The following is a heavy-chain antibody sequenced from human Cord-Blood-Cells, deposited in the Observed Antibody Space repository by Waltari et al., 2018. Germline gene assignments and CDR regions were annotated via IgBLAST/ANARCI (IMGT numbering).Heavy chain of an antibody. J-gene: IGHJ4*02. D-gene: IGHD6-13*01. CDR3: ASVGYSSSWPFDY. CDR1: GYTFTGYY. V-gene: IGHV1-2*02. CDR2: SNPNRGGT. Sequence: QVQLVQSGAEVKKPGASVKVSCKASGYTFTGYYMHWVRQAPGQGLEWMGWSNPNRGGTNYAQKFQGRVTMTRDTSISTAYMELSRLRSDDTAVYYCASVGYSSSWPFDYWGQGTLVTVSS.